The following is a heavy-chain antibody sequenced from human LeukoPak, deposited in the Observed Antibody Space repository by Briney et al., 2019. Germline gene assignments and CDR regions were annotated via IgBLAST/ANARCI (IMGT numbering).Heavy chain of an antibody. Sequence: PGRSLRLSCAASGFTFSSYAMHWVRQAPGKGLEWVAVISYDGSNKYYADSVKGRFTISRDNSKNTLYLQMNSLRAEDTAVYYCARAEMATIYFDYWDQGTLVTVSS. V-gene: IGHV3-30*04. CDR3: ARAEMATIYFDY. J-gene: IGHJ4*02. CDR2: ISYDGSNK. CDR1: GFTFSSYA. D-gene: IGHD5-24*01.